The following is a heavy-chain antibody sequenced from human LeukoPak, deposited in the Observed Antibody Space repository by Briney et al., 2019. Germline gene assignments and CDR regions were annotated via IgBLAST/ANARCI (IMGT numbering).Heavy chain of an antibody. CDR3: ARDADWAYDAFDI. D-gene: IGHD3-9*01. V-gene: IGHV6-1*01. CDR1: GDSVSVKSDV. CDR2: TYYRSKWIN. J-gene: IGHJ3*02. Sequence: SQTLSLTCAISGDSVSVKSDVWNWIRQSPSRGFEWLGRTYYRSKWINDYATSVKSRIIISPDTSKNQFSLHLNSVTPEDTAVYYCARDADWAYDAFDIWGQGTMVNVSS.